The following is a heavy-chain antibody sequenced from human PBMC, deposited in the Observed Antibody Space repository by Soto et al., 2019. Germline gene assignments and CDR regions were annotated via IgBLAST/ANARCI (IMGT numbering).Heavy chain of an antibody. J-gene: IGHJ4*02. V-gene: IGHV1-46*03. CDR1: GYTFTSYY. CDR3: AREEEYYYDSSGYYAY. CDR2: INPSGGST. D-gene: IGHD3-22*01. Sequence: ASVKVSCKASGYTFTSYYIHWVRQAPGQGLEWMGIINPSGGSTSYAQKFQGRVTMTRDTSTSTVYMELSSLRSEDTAVYYCAREEEYYYDSSGYYAYWGQGTLVTVSS.